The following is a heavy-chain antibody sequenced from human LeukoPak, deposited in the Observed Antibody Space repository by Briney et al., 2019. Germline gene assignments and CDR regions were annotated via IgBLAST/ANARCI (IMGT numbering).Heavy chain of an antibody. Sequence: GGSLRLSCAASGFTFGNSWVHWVRQAPGKGLVWVSLINADGTTTTYADSVKGRFTISRDNARNTVSLRMNSLTIEDTAVYYCVVVVEPPGSDGFDAWGQGTMIAVSS. J-gene: IGHJ3*01. D-gene: IGHD2-15*01. V-gene: IGHV3-74*01. CDR2: INADGTTT. CDR3: VVVVEPPGSDGFDA. CDR1: GFTFGNSW.